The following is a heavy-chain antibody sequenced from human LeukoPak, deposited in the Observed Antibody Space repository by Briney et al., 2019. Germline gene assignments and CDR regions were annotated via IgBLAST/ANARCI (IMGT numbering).Heavy chain of an antibody. Sequence: SQTLSLTCTVSGGSISSGGYYWGWIRQHPGTGLEWIGYINYSGSTHYNPSLKSRVTISVATSKNQFSLKLSSVTAADTAVYYCARAYGSELVGWFDPWGQGTLVTVSS. D-gene: IGHD3-10*01. CDR2: INYSGST. CDR1: GGSISSGGYY. V-gene: IGHV4-31*03. J-gene: IGHJ5*02. CDR3: ARAYGSELVGWFDP.